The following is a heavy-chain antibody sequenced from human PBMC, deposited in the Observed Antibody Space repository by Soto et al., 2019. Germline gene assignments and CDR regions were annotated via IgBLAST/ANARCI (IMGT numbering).Heavy chain of an antibody. Sequence: GASVKVSCKASGFTVTSFDLSWVRQVPGQGLEWLGWINPNTGTTGYAQKFQGRITLTSNISITTTYMELRSLRADDTAVYFCARGMIVHLLLLRSFWLDPWGQGTLVTSPQ. J-gene: IGHJ5*02. V-gene: IGHV1-8*01. CDR1: GFTVTSFD. D-gene: IGHD3-9*01. CDR3: ARGMIVHLLLLRSFWLDP. CDR2: INPNTGTT.